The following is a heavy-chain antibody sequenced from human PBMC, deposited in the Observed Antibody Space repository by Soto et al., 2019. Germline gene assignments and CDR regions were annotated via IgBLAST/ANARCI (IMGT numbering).Heavy chain of an antibody. V-gene: IGHV4-4*02. Sequence: QVQLQESGPGLVKPSGTLSLTCTVSDGSMSSSNWWNWVRQPPGKGLEWIGETHHSGRTNYNPSLKSRVTKSVDKSKNHFSLTLSSVTAADTAVYDCASSEATVRDYWGQGTLVTVSS. J-gene: IGHJ4*02. CDR1: DGSMSSSNW. CDR2: THHSGRT. CDR3: ASSEATVRDY. D-gene: IGHD4-17*01.